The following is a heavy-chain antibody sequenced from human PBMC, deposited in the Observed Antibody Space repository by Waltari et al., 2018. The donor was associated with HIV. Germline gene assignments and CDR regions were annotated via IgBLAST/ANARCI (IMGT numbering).Heavy chain of an antibody. CDR3: VRDYKWAFDY. J-gene: IGHJ4*02. V-gene: IGHV3-48*01. CDR2: MSDDTRYP. D-gene: IGHD1-20*01. Sequence: EVKLVESGGGLIQPGGSLRLSCATSGFRFRSYGMNWVRQAPGEGLELLAYMSDDTRYPYYADSVKCRFTISRDNAEDSVYLQMTNLRVEDTAVYYCVRDYKWAFDYWGQGTRVTVSS. CDR1: GFRFRSYG.